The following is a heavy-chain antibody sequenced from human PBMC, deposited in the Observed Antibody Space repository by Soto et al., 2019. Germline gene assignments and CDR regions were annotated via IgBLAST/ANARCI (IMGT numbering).Heavy chain of an antibody. J-gene: IGHJ5*02. V-gene: IGHV3-15*05. CDR3: LGDWLHP. Sequence: EVQLVASGGDLVKPGGSLRLACACSGCSFRNAWMSWVRQAPGKGPELIGRIKSESVGGTTDYAAPVKGRFTVSRDDSKNTVYLHMSSLKIEDTAVYYCLGDWLHPWGQGTLVTVSS. D-gene: IGHD7-27*01. CDR1: GCSFRNAW. CDR2: IKSESVGGTT.